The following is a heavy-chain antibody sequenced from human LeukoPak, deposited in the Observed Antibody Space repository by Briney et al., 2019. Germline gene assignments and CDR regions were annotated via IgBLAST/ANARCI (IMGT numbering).Heavy chain of an antibody. Sequence: PGGSLRLSCAAPGFTFSSYAMSWVRQAPGKGLEWVSAISGSGGSTYYADSVKGRFTISRDNSKNTLYLQMNSLRAEDTAVYYCAKARGYSYGPFDYWGQGTLVTISS. D-gene: IGHD5-18*01. CDR3: AKARGYSYGPFDY. V-gene: IGHV3-23*01. CDR2: ISGSGGST. J-gene: IGHJ4*02. CDR1: GFTFSSYA.